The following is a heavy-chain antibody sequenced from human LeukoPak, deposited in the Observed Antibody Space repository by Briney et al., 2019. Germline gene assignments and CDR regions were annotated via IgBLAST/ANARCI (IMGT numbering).Heavy chain of an antibody. J-gene: IGHJ4*02. D-gene: IGHD3-22*01. Sequence: PGGSLRLSCAASGFTFSSYAMHWVRQAPGKGLEWVAVISYDGSNKYYADSVKGRFTISRDNSKNTLYLQMNSLRAEDTAVYYCARVSTMIVVVRIEYYFDYWGQGTLVTVSS. CDR1: GFTFSSYA. CDR3: ARVSTMIVVVRIEYYFDY. CDR2: ISYDGSNK. V-gene: IGHV3-30-3*01.